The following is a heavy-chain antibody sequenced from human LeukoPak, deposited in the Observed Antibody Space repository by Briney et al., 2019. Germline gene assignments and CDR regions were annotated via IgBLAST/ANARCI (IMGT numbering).Heavy chain of an antibody. CDR3: AKANAMDV. Sequence: GSLRLSYAASGFTFSNYWMTWVRQAPGKGLGWVANVNQDGSERYYVNSVRGRFTISRDNAKNSLDLQMNSLRAEDTALYFCAKANAMDVWGQGTTVTVSS. J-gene: IGHJ6*02. V-gene: IGHV3-7*01. CDR2: VNQDGSER. CDR1: GFTFSNYW.